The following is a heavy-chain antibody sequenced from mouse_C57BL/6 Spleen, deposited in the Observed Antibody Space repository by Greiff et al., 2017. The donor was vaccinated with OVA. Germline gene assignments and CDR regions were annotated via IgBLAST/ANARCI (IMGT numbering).Heavy chain of an antibody. CDR2: IYPGDGDT. J-gene: IGHJ2*01. V-gene: IGHV1-82*01. CDR3: ARLGYSNYFDY. CDR1: GYAFSSSW. Sequence: VQLKQSGPELVKPGASVKISCKASGYAFSSSWMNWVKQRPGKGLEWIGRIYPGDGDTNYNGKFKGKATLTADKSSSTAYMQLSSLTSEDSAVYFCARLGYSNYFDYWGQGTTLTVSS. D-gene: IGHD2-5*01.